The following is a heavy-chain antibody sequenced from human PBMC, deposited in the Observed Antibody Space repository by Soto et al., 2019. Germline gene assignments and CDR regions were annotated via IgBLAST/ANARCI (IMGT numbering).Heavy chain of an antibody. CDR2: ISSSSSSI. CDR3: ARFVYGSGSYKAFDI. J-gene: IGHJ3*02. D-gene: IGHD3-10*01. CDR1: GFSFSPYS. V-gene: IGHV3-48*01. Sequence: GGSLRLSCAASGFSFSPYSMNWVRQAPGKGLEWVSYISSSSSSIYYADSVKGRFTISRDNAKNSLYLQMNSLRAEDTAVYYCARFVYGSGSYKAFDIWGQGTMVTVS.